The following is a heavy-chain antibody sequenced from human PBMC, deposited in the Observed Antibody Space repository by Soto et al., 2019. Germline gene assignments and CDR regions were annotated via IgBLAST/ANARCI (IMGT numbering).Heavy chain of an antibody. J-gene: IGHJ4*02. D-gene: IGHD3-16*02. CDR1: GYTFTSYG. CDR3: ARGEGVDDYVWGSYRPPPWYFDY. V-gene: IGHV1-18*01. CDR2: ISAYNGNT. Sequence: ASVKVSCKASGYTFTSYGISWVRQAPGQGLEWMGWISAYNGNTNYAQKLQGRVTMTTDTSTSTAYMELRSLRSDDTAVYYCARGEGVDDYVWGSYRPPPWYFDYWGQETLVTVSS.